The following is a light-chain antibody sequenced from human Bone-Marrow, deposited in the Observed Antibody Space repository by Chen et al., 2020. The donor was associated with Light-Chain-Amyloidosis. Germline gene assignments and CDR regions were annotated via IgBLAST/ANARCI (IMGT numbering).Light chain of an antibody. V-gene: IGLV2-14*01. CDR2: EVT. Sequence: SPLTHPASVSGSPAQSLTLSCTGTSSDVGGDNHVSWYQHHRDKDTKLMIYEVTNRPSWVPDRFSGSKSENTASLTISGLQTEDEADYFCSSYTITNTLVFGSGTRVTVL. J-gene: IGLJ1*01. CDR3: SSYTITNTLV. CDR1: SSDVGGDNH.